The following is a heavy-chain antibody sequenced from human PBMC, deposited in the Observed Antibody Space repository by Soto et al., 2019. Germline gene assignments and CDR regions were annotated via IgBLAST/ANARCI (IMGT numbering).Heavy chain of an antibody. CDR2: ILNDGSNR. D-gene: IGHD3-10*01. CDR1: GFTFSNYG. J-gene: IGHJ6*02. CDR3: ARDDEYSGNGMDV. Sequence: QVQLVESGGGVVQPGRSLTLSCAASGFTFSNYGMHWVRQAPGKGLEWVAVILNDGSNRYHADSVKDRFTISRDNSKNTLYLQMNSLRAEDKAVYYCARDDEYSGNGMDVWGQGTTVTVS. V-gene: IGHV3-33*01.